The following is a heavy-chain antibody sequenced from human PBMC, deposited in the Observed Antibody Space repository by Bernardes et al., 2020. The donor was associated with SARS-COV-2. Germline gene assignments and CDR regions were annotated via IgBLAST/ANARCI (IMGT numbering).Heavy chain of an antibody. V-gene: IGHV3-74*01. CDR1: EFTFSRFW. CDR3: AKSLAGYCYGSTCYWRPLDS. CDR2: INEDGTIT. D-gene: IGHD2-15*01. Sequence: GGSLRLSCAASEFTFSRFWMHWVRQVPGKGLVWVSRINEDGTITNYADSVKGRFTVSRDNSNNILYLEMNSLRTEDTATYYCAKSLAGYCYGSTCYWRPLDSWGQGTLVTVSS. J-gene: IGHJ4*02.